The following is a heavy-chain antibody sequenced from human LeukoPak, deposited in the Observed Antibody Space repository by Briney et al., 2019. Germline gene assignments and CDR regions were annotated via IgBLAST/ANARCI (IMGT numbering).Heavy chain of an antibody. CDR2: IYYSGST. D-gene: IGHD3-10*01. Sequence: PSETLSLTCTVSGGSISSYYWSWIRQPPGKGLEWIGYIYYSGSTNYNPSLKSRATISVDTSKNQFSLKLSSVTAADTAVYYCARDGGTMVREVYYYYGMDVWGQGTTVTVSS. CDR1: GGSISSYY. V-gene: IGHV4-59*01. J-gene: IGHJ6*02. CDR3: ARDGGTMVREVYYYYGMDV.